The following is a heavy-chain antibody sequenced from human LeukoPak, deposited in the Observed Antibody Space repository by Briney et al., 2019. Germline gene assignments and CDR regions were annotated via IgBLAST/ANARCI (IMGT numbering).Heavy chain of an antibody. V-gene: IGHV4-59*11. CDR1: GGSISNHF. Sequence: PSETLSLTCTVSGGSISNHFCSWIRQPPGKGLEWIGYIYYSGSTNYNPSLKSRVTISVDTSKNQFSLKLSSVTAADTAVYYCARAPTMVRGGIGAFDIWGQGTMVTVSS. CDR2: IYYSGST. D-gene: IGHD3-10*01. CDR3: ARAPTMVRGGIGAFDI. J-gene: IGHJ3*02.